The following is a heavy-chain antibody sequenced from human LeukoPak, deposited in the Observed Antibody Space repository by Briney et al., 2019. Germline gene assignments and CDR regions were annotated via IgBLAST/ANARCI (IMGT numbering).Heavy chain of an antibody. V-gene: IGHV3-21*01. CDR1: GFTFSSYS. D-gene: IGHD3-10*01. CDR3: AKDFASGIRYMDV. J-gene: IGHJ6*03. Sequence: TGGSLRLSCAASGFTFSSYSMNWVRQAPGKGLEWVSSISSSSSYIYYADSVKGRFTISRDNAKNSLYLQMNSLRAEDTAVYYCAKDFASGIRYMDVWGKGTTVTVSS. CDR2: ISSSSSYI.